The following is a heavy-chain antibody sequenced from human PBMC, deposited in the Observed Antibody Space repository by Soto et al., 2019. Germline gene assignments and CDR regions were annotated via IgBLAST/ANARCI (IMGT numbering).Heavy chain of an antibody. D-gene: IGHD2-15*01. CDR3: ARVASWAASDWFDP. CDR2: INPNTGGT. V-gene: IGHV1-2*02. J-gene: IGHJ5*02. Sequence: QVQLVQSGAEVKKPGASVKVSCMASGYTFTGYFIHWVREVPGQGLEYMGWINPNTGGTDYAKKFQGRVTMTRDTSISTVFMEMKRLTSDDTAVYYCARVASWAASDWFDPWGQGTLVTVSS. CDR1: GYTFTGYF.